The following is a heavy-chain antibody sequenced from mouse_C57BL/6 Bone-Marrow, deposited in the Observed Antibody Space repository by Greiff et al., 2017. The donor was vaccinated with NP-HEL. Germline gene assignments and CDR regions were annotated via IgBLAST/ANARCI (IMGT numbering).Heavy chain of an antibody. CDR3: ARGGELGGGNYFDY. J-gene: IGHJ2*01. CDR2: IDPSDSYT. Sequence: QVQLQQPGAELVKPGASVKLSCKASGYTFTSYWMQWVQQRPGQGLEWIGEIDPSDSYTNYNQKFKGKATLTVDTSSSTAYMQLSSLTSEDSAVYYCARGGELGGGNYFDYWGQGTTLTVSS. CDR1: GYTFTSYW. D-gene: IGHD4-1*01. V-gene: IGHV1-50*01.